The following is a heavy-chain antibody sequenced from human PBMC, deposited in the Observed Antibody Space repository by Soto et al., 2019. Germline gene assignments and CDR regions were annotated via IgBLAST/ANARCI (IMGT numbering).Heavy chain of an antibody. D-gene: IGHD3-10*01. CDR3: ARERGSGSYFKDAFDI. J-gene: IGHJ3*02. CDR1: GGTFRRYA. V-gene: IGHV1-69*13. CDR2: IIPIFGTA. Sequence: SMQDSCDASGGTFRRYAISWVRQAPVQGLEWMGGIIPIFGTANYAQKFQGRVTITADESTSTAYMELSSLRSEDTAVYYCARERGSGSYFKDAFDIWGQGTMVTVSS.